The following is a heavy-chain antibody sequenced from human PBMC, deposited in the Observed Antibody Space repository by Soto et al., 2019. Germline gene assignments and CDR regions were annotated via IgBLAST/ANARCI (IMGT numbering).Heavy chain of an antibody. V-gene: IGHV3-30*03. CDR2: ISYDESKK. Sequence: GGSLRLSCGASRLTFSSYGMHWVRQAPGKGLEWVALISYDESKKYYADSVKGRFTISRDNSKNTLYLQMDSLRSEDTAVYYCARQLYTVAVGGYYYYGMDVWGQGTTVTVSS. D-gene: IGHD6-19*01. CDR1: RLTFSSYG. CDR3: ARQLYTVAVGGYYYYGMDV. J-gene: IGHJ6*02.